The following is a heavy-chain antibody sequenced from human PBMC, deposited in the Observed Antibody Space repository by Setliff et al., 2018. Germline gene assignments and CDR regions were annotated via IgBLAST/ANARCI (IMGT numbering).Heavy chain of an antibody. CDR3: VRDVSRWLQFLGSFDQ. V-gene: IGHV3-30*07. Sequence: GGSLRLSCTTSGFTFSSYAMHWVRQAPGRGLEWVAVISYDGSNKYYTDSVKGRFTISRDNSKNTLYLQMNSLRAEDTAMYYCVRDVSRWLQFLGSFDQWGQGTLVTVSS. D-gene: IGHD5-12*01. CDR2: ISYDGSNK. CDR1: GFTFSSYA. J-gene: IGHJ4*02.